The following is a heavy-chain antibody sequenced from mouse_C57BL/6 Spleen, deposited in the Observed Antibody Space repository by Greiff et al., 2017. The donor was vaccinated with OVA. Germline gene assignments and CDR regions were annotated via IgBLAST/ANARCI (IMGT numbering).Heavy chain of an antibody. J-gene: IGHJ2*01. V-gene: IGHV1-62-2*01. D-gene: IGHD3-2*02. CDR3: ARHYRTGDDQEFEY. Sequence: VKLVESGAELVKPGASVKLSCKASGYTFTEYTIHWVKQRSGQGLEWIGWFYPGSGSIKYNEKFKDKATLTADKSSSTVYMELSSLTSEDSAVFFGARHYRTGDDQEFEYWGQGTTVTVSA. CDR2: FYPGSGSI. CDR1: GYTFTEYT.